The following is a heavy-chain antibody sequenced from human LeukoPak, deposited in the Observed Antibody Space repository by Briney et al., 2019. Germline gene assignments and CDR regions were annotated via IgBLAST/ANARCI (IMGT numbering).Heavy chain of an antibody. Sequence: ASVKVSCKASGYTFTSYYMHWVRQAPGQGLEWMGIIDPSGGSTSYAQKFQGRVTMTRDTSTSTVYMELSSLRSEDTAVYYCARESEGKWELLSSQLNWFDPWGQGTLVTVSS. D-gene: IGHD1-26*01. V-gene: IGHV1-46*01. CDR3: ARESEGKWELLSSQLNWFDP. CDR1: GYTFTSYY. J-gene: IGHJ5*02. CDR2: IDPSGGST.